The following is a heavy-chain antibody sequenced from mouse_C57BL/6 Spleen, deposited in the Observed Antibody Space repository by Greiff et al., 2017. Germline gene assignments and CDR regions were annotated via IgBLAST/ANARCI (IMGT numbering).Heavy chain of an antibody. V-gene: IGHV5-6*02. Sequence: EVKLEESGGDLVKPGGSLKLSCAASGFTFSSYGMSWVRQTPDKRLEWVATISSGGSYTNYPDSVKGRFNISRDNAKTTLYMQMSSLTSEDTAMYYCARRTVKEDYFDYWGQGTTLTVSS. CDR1: GFTFSSYG. J-gene: IGHJ2*01. CDR3: ARRTVKEDYFDY. CDR2: ISSGGSYT.